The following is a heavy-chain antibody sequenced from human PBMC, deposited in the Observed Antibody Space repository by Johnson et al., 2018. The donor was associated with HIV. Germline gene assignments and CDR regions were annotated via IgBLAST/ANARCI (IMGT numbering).Heavy chain of an antibody. Sequence: QVQVVESGGGVVQPGGSLRLSCAASGFTFSSYGMHWVRQAPGKGLEWVAFIRYDGSNKYYADSVKGRFTISRDNSKNTLYLQKNSLRSEDTAVSYCARGVGYVAITTTRVLISRTVIHSRDDLDIWGQGTMVTVSS. CDR3: ARGVGYVAITTTRVLISRTVIHSRDDLDI. CDR1: GFTFSSYG. D-gene: IGHD4-11*01. V-gene: IGHV3-30*02. J-gene: IGHJ3*02. CDR2: IRYDGSNK.